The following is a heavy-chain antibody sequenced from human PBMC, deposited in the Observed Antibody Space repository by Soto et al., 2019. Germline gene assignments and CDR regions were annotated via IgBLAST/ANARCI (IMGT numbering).Heavy chain of an antibody. CDR1: GGSISSGPYS. J-gene: IGHJ6*02. D-gene: IGHD2-2*01. CDR3: ARLGGYCSGTSCYGYYGMDV. CDR2: FHYSGST. V-gene: IGHV4-39*01. Sequence: SMTMWLTYTVLGGSISSGPYSWGWVRQPPGKGLQWIGTFHYSGSTYYSPSLESRVTISVDTSKNQFSLKVSSVTAADTAVYYCARLGGYCSGTSCYGYYGMDVWGQGTTVTVS.